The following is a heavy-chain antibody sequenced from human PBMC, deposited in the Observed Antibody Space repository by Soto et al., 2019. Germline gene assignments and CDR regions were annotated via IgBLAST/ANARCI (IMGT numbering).Heavy chain of an antibody. CDR2: ISYDGSNK. J-gene: IGHJ5*02. D-gene: IGHD2-15*01. CDR3: AKDRGVDVSVVVVAATGNLDKFDP. Sequence: VQLVESGGGVVQPGRSLRLSCAASGFTFSSYGMHWVRQAPGKGLEWVAVISYDGSNKYYADSVKGRFTISRDNSKNTLYLQMKSLGAEDTAVYYCAKDRGVDVSVVVVAATGNLDKFDPWGQGTLVTVSS. V-gene: IGHV3-30*18. CDR1: GFTFSSYG.